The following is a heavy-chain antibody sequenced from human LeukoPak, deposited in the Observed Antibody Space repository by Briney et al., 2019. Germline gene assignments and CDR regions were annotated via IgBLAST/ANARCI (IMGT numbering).Heavy chain of an antibody. J-gene: IGHJ3*02. V-gene: IGHV3-53*01. D-gene: IGHD2/OR15-2a*01. CDR3: ASATLVDAFDI. CDR2: IYSGGST. CDR1: GFTVSSNY. Sequence: GGSLRLSCAASGFTVSSNYMSWVRQAPGKGLEWVSVIYSGGSTYYADSVKGRFTISRDNSKNTLYLQMNSLRAEDTAVYYCASATLVDAFDIWGQGTMVTVSS.